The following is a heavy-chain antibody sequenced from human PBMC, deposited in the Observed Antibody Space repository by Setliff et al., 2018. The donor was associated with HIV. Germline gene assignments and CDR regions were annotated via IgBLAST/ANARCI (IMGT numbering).Heavy chain of an antibody. CDR1: GYTFTSYG. V-gene: IGHV1-18*01. CDR2: ISAYNGNT. CDR3: ARDPYSSSWNRIDAFDI. J-gene: IGHJ3*02. Sequence: ASVQVSCKASGYTFTSYGISWVRQAPGQGLEWMGWISAYNGNTNYAQKLQGRVTMTTDTSTSTAYMELRSLRSDDTAVYYCARDPYSSSWNRIDAFDIWGQGTMVTVSS. D-gene: IGHD6-13*01.